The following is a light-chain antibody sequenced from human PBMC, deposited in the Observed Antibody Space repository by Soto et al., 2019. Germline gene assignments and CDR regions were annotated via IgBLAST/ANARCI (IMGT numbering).Light chain of an antibody. J-gene: IGLJ2*01. CDR3: SSYVVNNSVV. V-gene: IGLV2-8*01. CDR1: SSDVGGYNY. CDR2: EVS. Sequence: QSALTQPPSASGSPGQSVTISCTGTSSDVGGYNYVSWYQQYPGKAPKLLIYEVSKRPSGVPDRFSGSKSGNTASLTVSGLQAEDEADYYCSSYVVNNSVVFGGGTKLTVL.